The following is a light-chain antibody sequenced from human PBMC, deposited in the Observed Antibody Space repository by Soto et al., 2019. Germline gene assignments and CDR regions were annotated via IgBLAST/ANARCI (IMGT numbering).Light chain of an antibody. CDR1: SSNIGAGYD. Sequence: QSVLTQPPSVSGAPGQRVTISCPGSSSNIGAGYDVHWYQQLPRTAPKLLIYGNSNRPSGVPDRFSGSRSGTSASLAITGLQAEDEADYYCQSYDSSLSGSDVFGTGTKLTVL. J-gene: IGLJ1*01. CDR2: GNS. CDR3: QSYDSSLSGSDV. V-gene: IGLV1-40*01.